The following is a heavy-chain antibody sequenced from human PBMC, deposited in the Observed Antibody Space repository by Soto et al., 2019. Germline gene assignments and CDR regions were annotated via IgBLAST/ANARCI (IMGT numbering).Heavy chain of an antibody. Sequence: QVQLVESGGGLVMPGGSLRLSCGASGFTFSGYYMSWIRQAPGKGLEWLSYISSGGNTIYYADSVKGRFTISRDDTENTLYLHMNSLIVEDTAVYYCARLYPSYGLDVWGQGTTVTVSS. CDR2: ISSGGNTI. CDR3: ARLYPSYGLDV. V-gene: IGHV3-11*01. CDR1: GFTFSGYY. D-gene: IGHD2-2*02. J-gene: IGHJ6*02.